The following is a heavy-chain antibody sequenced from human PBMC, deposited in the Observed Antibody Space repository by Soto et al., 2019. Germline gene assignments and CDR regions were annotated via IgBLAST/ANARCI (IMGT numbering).Heavy chain of an antibody. V-gene: IGHV1-8*01. CDR2: INPDSGNT. Sequence: ASVKVSCKASGYTFTRYTMNWVGQAPGQRLEWMGWINPDSGNTGYAQKFQGRVTMTRNTSISTAYMELSSLRSEDTAVYYCARGGGDYGSNWFDPWGQGTLVTVSS. CDR1: GYTFTRYT. CDR3: ARGGGDYGSNWFDP. J-gene: IGHJ5*02. D-gene: IGHD4-17*01.